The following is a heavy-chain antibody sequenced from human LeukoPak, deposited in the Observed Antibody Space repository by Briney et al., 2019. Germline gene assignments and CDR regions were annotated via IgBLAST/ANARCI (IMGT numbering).Heavy chain of an antibody. Sequence: GGSLRLSCVASGFTVSRNVMSWVRQAPGKGLKWVSLIYSDDRAFYADSVKGRFTTSRNNSKNTLFLQMSSLKPEDTAIYYCARDLAGFQEPRYYYYMDVWGKGTTVTVSS. D-gene: IGHD1-14*01. CDR2: IYSDDRA. CDR3: ARDLAGFQEPRYYYYMDV. V-gene: IGHV3-66*02. J-gene: IGHJ6*03. CDR1: GFTVSRNV.